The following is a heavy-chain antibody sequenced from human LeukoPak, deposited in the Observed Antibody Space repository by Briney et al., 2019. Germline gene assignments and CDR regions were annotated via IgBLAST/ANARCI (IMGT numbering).Heavy chain of an antibody. CDR1: GFTFDDYA. J-gene: IGHJ6*02. CDR2: ISWNSGSI. CDR3: AKDQGIATAASNYYYYGMDV. Sequence: GGSLRLSCAASGFTFDDYAMHWVRQAPGKGLEWVSGISWNSGSIGYADSVKGRFTISRDNAKNSLYLQMNSLRAEDTALYYCAKDQGIATAASNYYYYGMDVWGQGTTVTVSS. D-gene: IGHD6-13*01. V-gene: IGHV3-9*01.